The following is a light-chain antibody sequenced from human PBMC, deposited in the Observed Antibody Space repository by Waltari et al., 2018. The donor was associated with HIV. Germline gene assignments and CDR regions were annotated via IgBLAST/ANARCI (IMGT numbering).Light chain of an antibody. V-gene: IGLV1-47*01. CDR1: NFNIGRNL. CDR2: TNS. CDR3: AVWDDSLTGRV. Sequence: QSVLTQPPSASGTPGQRVTISCSGSNFNIGRNLVYWYQQFPGSAPKLLISTNSQRPSGVPDRCSGVKSGTSASLAISGLRSEDEADYYCAVWDDSLTGRVFGGGTKLTVL. J-gene: IGLJ3*02.